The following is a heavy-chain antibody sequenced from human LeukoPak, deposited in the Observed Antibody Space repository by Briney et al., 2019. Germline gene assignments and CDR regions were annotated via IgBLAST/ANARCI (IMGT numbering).Heavy chain of an antibody. CDR1: GFTISRIN. CDR3: ARDSLIFGVVTTFDY. CDR2: ISTTGTI. Sequence: AGSLRLSCAATGFTISRINMNWLRQAQGKGLEWLSYISTTGTIYYAESVKGRFSISRDNAKNSLYLQMNSLRPEDTAVYYCARDSLIFGVVTTFDYWGQGTLVTVSS. D-gene: IGHD3-3*01. V-gene: IGHV3-48*01. J-gene: IGHJ4*02.